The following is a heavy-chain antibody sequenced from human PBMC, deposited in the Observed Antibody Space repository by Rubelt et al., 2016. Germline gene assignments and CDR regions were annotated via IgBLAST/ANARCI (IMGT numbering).Heavy chain of an antibody. CDR3: ARPYSNYDGYYYGMDV. CDR2: IYYSGST. J-gene: IGHJ6*02. D-gene: IGHD4-11*01. V-gene: IGHV4-39*01. Sequence: QVQLQESGPGLVKPSETLSLTCTVSGGSISSSSYYWGWIRQPPGKGLEWIGRIYYSGSTYYNPSLSGRVTISVETSKNRFSLKLGSLTAADTAVYYCARPYSNYDGYYYGMDVWGQGTTVTVSS. CDR1: GGSISSSSYY.